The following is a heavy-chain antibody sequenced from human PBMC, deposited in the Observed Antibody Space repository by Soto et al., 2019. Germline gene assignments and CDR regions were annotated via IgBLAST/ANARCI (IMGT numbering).Heavy chain of an antibody. Sequence: EVQLVESGGGLVQPGGSLRLSCAASGFTFSSYSMNWVRQAPGKGLEWVSYISSSSNSIYYADSVKGRFTISRDNAKNXXXXQMNSLRAEXXAVXXXXXXXEXSRXSXIRWGQGTLVTVSS. V-gene: IGHV3-48*01. D-gene: IGHD2-2*01. CDR1: GFTFSSYS. CDR2: ISSSSNSI. J-gene: IGHJ4*02. CDR3: XXXXEXSRXSXIR.